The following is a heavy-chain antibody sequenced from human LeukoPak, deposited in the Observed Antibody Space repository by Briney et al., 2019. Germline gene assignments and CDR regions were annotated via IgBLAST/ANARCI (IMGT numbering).Heavy chain of an antibody. CDR1: GGSFSGYY. D-gene: IGHD3-3*01. Sequence: SETLSLTCAVYGGSFSGYYWSWIRQSPGKGLEWIGEINHRGTTKYNASLESQVTISLDTSKIQFSLEVTSVTAADTAAYYWARGSSYGASGYPYFDHWGQGTLVPVSS. V-gene: IGHV4-34*01. CDR2: INHRGTT. J-gene: IGHJ4*02. CDR3: ARGSSYGASGYPYFDH.